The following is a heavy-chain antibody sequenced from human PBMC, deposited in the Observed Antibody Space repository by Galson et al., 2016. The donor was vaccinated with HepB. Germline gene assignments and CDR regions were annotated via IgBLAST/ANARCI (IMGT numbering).Heavy chain of an antibody. CDR1: GFTFIDAW. J-gene: IGHJ4*02. D-gene: IGHD6-13*01. V-gene: IGHV3-15*01. CDR3: ATDLPGYSTNWGPGY. CDR2: IKRKIDGGTA. Sequence: SLRLSCAASGFTFIDAWMAWVRQAPGKGLEWVGRIKRKIDGGTADYAAPVKGRFSISRDDSKNTLFLQMNSLRTEDTAVYYCATDLPGYSTNWGPGYWGQGTVVTVSS.